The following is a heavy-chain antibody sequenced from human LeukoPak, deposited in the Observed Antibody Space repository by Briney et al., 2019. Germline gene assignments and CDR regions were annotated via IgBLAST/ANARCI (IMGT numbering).Heavy chain of an antibody. D-gene: IGHD3-10*01. Sequence: GGSLRLSCAASGFTFSSYWMSWVRQSPGKGLEWVANIKPDGSEKYFMDSVKGRFTISRDNAKNALYLEMNSLRAEDTAEYFCARERMYSGSGSTYPYYDFWGQGTLVTVSS. V-gene: IGHV3-7*01. CDR3: ARERMYSGSGSTYPYYDF. CDR2: IKPDGSEK. J-gene: IGHJ4*02. CDR1: GFTFSSYW.